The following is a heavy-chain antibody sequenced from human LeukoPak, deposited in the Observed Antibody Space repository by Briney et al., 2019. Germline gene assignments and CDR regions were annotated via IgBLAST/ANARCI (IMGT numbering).Heavy chain of an antibody. D-gene: IGHD3-22*01. CDR1: GGSISSYY. Sequence: SETLSLTCTVSGGSISSYYWSWIRQPAGKGLEWIGRIHTSGSTNYNPSLKSRVTMSVDTSKNQFSLKLSSVTAADTAVYYCARANYDSSGHFYYFDYWGQGTLVTVSS. CDR3: ARANYDSSGHFYYFDY. V-gene: IGHV4-4*07. J-gene: IGHJ4*02. CDR2: IHTSGST.